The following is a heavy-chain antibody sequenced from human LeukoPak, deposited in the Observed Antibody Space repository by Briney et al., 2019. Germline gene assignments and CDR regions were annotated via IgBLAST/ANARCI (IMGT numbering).Heavy chain of an antibody. CDR1: GYTFTSYG. D-gene: IGHD6-19*01. CDR2: ISAYNGNT. V-gene: IGHV1-18*01. CDR3: ARDRNIAVAGTRDY. J-gene: IGHJ4*02. Sequence: GASVKVSCKASGYTFTSYGTSWVRQAPGQGIEWMGWISAYNGNTNYAQKLQGRVTMTTDTSTSTAYMELRSLRSDDTAVYYCARDRNIAVAGTRDYWGQGTLVTVSS.